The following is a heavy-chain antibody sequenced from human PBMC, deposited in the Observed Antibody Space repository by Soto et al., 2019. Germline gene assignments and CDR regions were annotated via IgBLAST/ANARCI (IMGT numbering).Heavy chain of an antibody. D-gene: IGHD3-10*01. CDR3: AKDWGNYGSGSPKLIDYGMDV. Sequence: GGSLRLSCAASGFTFSSYGMHWVRQAPGKGLEWVAVISYDGSNKYYADSVKGRFAISRDNSKNTLYLQMNSLRAEDTAVYYCAKDWGNYGSGSPKLIDYGMDVWGQGTTVTVSS. CDR1: GFTFSSYG. CDR2: ISYDGSNK. J-gene: IGHJ6*02. V-gene: IGHV3-30*18.